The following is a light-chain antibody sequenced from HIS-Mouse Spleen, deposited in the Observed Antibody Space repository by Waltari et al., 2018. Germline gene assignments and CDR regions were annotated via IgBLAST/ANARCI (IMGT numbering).Light chain of an antibody. V-gene: IGKV2-30*02. CDR3: MQGTHWPRT. Sequence: VVMTQSPLSLPVTLGQPASISCRSSQSLVHSDGNTYLNWFQQRPGQSPRRLIYKVSNRDSGVPERFSGSGSGTDFTLKISRVEAEDVGVYYCMQGTHWPRTFGQGTKVEIK. CDR2: KVS. J-gene: IGKJ1*01. CDR1: QSLVHSDGNTY.